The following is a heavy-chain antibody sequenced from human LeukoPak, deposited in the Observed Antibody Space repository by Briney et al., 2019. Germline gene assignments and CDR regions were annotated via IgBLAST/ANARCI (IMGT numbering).Heavy chain of an antibody. CDR2: IDNDGHGI. V-gene: IGHV3-74*01. D-gene: IGHD3-3*01. CDR1: GFTFSGYW. CDR3: AAGGGWDPSFGVVTHIDA. J-gene: IGHJ6*03. Sequence: GGSLRLSCVTSGFTFSGYWMHWVRQGPEKGLELVSRIDNDGHGILYADSLKGRLTTSRDNVKNTLYLQMNSLRVEDTAVYYCAAGGGWDPSFGVVTHIDAWGKGTTVVVS.